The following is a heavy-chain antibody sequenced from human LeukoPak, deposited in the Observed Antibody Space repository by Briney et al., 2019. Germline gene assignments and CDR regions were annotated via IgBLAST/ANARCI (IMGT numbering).Heavy chain of an antibody. Sequence: SQTLSLTCAVSPGSMDSGLYYGTWIRQPAGKGLEWIGRISNSGGTAYNPSLRSRVTITLDTSNNHLSLKVTSVTAADTAVYYCARETKDIYSPSWGLYDTYYYIDAWGKGTTVTVSS. CDR2: ISNSGGT. V-gene: IGHV4-61*02. D-gene: IGHD5/OR15-5a*01. CDR1: PGSMDSGLYY. CDR3: ARETKDIYSPSWGLYDTYYYIDA. J-gene: IGHJ6*03.